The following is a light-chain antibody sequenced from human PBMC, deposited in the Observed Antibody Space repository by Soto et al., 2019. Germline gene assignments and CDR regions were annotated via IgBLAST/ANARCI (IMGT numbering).Light chain of an antibody. CDR2: DVT. CDR3: SSYTSSSTWV. V-gene: IGLV2-14*01. Sequence: QSALTQPASVSGSPGQSITISCTGTSSDVGSYNYVSWFQQPPGKAPKPMIFDVTNRPSGVSNRFSGSKSGNTASLTISGLQAEDEAHYYCSSYTSSSTWVFGGGTKLTVL. CDR1: SSDVGSYNY. J-gene: IGLJ3*02.